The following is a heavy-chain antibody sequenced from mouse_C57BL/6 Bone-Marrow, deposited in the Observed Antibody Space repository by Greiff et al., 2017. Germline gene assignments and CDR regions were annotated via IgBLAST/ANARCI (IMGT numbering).Heavy chain of an antibody. CDR3: ARGDYGSSSV. CDR2: INPNNGGT. J-gene: IGHJ1*03. CDR1: GYTFTDYY. Sequence: EVQLQQSGPELVKPGASVKISCKASGYTFTDYYMNWVKQSHGKSLEWIGDINPNNGGTSYNQKFTGEATLTVDKSSSTAYMELRSLTSEDSAVYYCARGDYGSSSVWGTGTTVTVSS. V-gene: IGHV1-26*01. D-gene: IGHD1-1*01.